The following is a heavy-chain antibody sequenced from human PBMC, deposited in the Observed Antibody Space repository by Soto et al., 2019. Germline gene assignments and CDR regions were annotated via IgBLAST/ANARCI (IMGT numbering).Heavy chain of an antibody. J-gene: IGHJ5*02. D-gene: IGHD5-12*01. Sequence: SETLSLTCTVSGGSISSSSYYWGWIRQPPGKGLEWIGSIYYSGSTYYNPSLKSRVTISVDTSKNQFSLKLSSVTAADTAVYYCARHAGHLLATAVDENWFDPWGQGTLVTVSS. CDR2: IYYSGST. CDR3: ARHAGHLLATAVDENWFDP. V-gene: IGHV4-39*01. CDR1: GGSISSSSYY.